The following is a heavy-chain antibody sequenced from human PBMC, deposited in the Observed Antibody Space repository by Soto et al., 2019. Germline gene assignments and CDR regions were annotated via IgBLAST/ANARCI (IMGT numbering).Heavy chain of an antibody. CDR2: IDYDGTTT. J-gene: IGHJ1*01. Sequence: EVQLVESGGGLVQPGGSLRLSFAASGFSFDSYWMHWVRHAPGQGPVWVSRIDYDGTTTNHGDSVKGRFTISRDNVKNTLYLQMNSLRPEETAVYYGARGARASSGGTGAYWGQGTLVTVSS. CDR1: GFSFDSYW. CDR3: ARGARASSGGTGAY. D-gene: IGHD2-2*01. V-gene: IGHV3-74*01.